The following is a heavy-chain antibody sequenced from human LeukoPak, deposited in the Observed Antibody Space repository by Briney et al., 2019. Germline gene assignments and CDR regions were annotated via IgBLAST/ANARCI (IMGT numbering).Heavy chain of an antibody. D-gene: IGHD6-13*01. CDR2: ISSSGSTI. CDR1: GFTLSNYW. CDR3: ARVEQQLFPYYFDY. J-gene: IGHJ4*02. Sequence: GGSLRLSCAASGFTLSNYWMSWVRQAPGKGLEWVSYISSSGSTIYYADSVKGRFTISRDNAKNSLYLQMNSLRAEDTAVYYCARVEQQLFPYYFDYWGQGTLVTVSS. V-gene: IGHV3-11*01.